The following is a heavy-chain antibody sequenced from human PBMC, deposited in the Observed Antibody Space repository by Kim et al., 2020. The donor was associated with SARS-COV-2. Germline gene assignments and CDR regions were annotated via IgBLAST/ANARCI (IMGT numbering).Heavy chain of an antibody. Sequence: GGSLRLSCVASGFTFSDFYMSWIRQAPGKGPEWVTYISSSGSTIYYADSVKGRFTISRDNAKNSLYLQMNSLRAEDTAVYYCARVGGYDDRFCYGMDVWGQGTTVTVSS. CDR2: ISSSGSTI. CDR3: ARVGGYDDRFCYGMDV. D-gene: IGHD5-12*01. CDR1: GFTFSDFY. J-gene: IGHJ6*02. V-gene: IGHV3-11*01.